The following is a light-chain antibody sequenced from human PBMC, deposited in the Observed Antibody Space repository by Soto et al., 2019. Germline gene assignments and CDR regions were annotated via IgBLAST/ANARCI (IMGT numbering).Light chain of an antibody. CDR1: QSVSTYY. V-gene: IGKV3-20*01. Sequence: EIVWTQSPGTLSLSPGERATLSCRASQSVSTYYLAWYQQKPGQAPRLLIYGASSRATGIPDRFSGTGSGTDFTLTISRLEPEDFAVYYSQEYGTSRTFGQGTKVEIK. CDR2: GAS. J-gene: IGKJ1*01. CDR3: QEYGTSRT.